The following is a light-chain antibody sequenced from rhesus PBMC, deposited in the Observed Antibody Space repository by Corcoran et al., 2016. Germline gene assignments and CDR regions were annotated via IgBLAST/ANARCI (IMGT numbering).Light chain of an antibody. J-gene: IGKJ3*01. V-gene: IGKV1-22*01. Sequence: DIQMTQSPSSLSASVGDKGTLTCRASQGISSWLAWHPQKPGKAPKLLIKKASTLQSGVPSRFSGSGSGTDFTLTITSLQPEDFATCYCLQYSSSPFTFGPGTKLDIK. CDR2: KAS. CDR1: QGISSW. CDR3: LQYSSSPFT.